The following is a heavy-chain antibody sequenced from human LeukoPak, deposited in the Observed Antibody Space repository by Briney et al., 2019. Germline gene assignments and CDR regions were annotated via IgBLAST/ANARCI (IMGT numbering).Heavy chain of an antibody. Sequence: GGSLRLSCAASGFTFSDYYMSWIRQAPGRGLEWVSYIGSSDSSIYYADSVKGRFTISRDNAKNSVYLQMSSLRAEDTAVYCCARHRSYSSGWTLGHWGQGTLVTVSS. V-gene: IGHV3-11*04. J-gene: IGHJ4*02. D-gene: IGHD6-19*01. CDR2: IGSSDSSI. CDR3: ARHRSYSSGWTLGH. CDR1: GFTFSDYY.